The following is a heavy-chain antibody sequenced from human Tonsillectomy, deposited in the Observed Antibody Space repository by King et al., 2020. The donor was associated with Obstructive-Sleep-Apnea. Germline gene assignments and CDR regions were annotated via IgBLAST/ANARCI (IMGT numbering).Heavy chain of an antibody. CDR2: INHSGST. CDR1: GGSFSGYY. D-gene: IGHD3-10*01. V-gene: IGHV4-34*01. Sequence: VQLQQWGAGLLKPSETLSLTCAVYGGSFSGYYWSWIRQPPGKGLEWIGEINHSGSTNYNPSLKSRVTISVDTSKNQFSLKLSSVTAADTAVYYCATHRITMVRGVKRVAWFDPWGQGTLVTVSS. J-gene: IGHJ5*02. CDR3: ATHRITMVRGVKRVAWFDP.